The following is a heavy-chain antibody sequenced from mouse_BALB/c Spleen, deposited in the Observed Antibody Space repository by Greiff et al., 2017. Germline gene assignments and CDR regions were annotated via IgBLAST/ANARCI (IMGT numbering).Heavy chain of an antibody. D-gene: IGHD2-3*01. CDR1: GFTFSDYY. CDR2: ISDGGSYT. Sequence: EVQLVESGGGLVKPGGSLKLSCAASGFTFSDYYMYWVRQTPEKRLEWVAAISDGGSYTYYPDSVKGRFTISRDNAKNNLYLQMSSLKSEDTAMYYCARGVDGYFAYWGQGTLVTVSA. CDR3: ARGVDGYFAY. V-gene: IGHV5-4*02. J-gene: IGHJ3*01.